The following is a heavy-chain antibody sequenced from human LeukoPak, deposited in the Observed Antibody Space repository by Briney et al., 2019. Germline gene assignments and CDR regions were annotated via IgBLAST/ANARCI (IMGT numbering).Heavy chain of an antibody. J-gene: IGHJ4*02. CDR3: AKRIAAAGPYFDY. V-gene: IGHV3-33*06. CDR1: GFTFSSYG. D-gene: IGHD6-13*01. CDR2: IWYDGSNK. Sequence: PGGSLRLSCAASGFTFSSYGMHWVRQAPGKGLEWVAVIWYDGSNKYYADSVKGRFTISRDNSKNTLFLQMNSLRAEDTALYYCAKRIAAAGPYFDYWGLGILVTVSS.